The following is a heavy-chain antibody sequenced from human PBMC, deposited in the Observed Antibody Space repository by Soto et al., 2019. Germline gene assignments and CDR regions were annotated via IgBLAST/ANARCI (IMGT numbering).Heavy chain of an antibody. Sequence: QVQLVESGGGVVQPGRSLRLSCAAAGFTFSSYAMHWVRQAPGKGLEWGAVISYDGSNKYYADSVKGRFTISRDNSKNTLYLQMNSLRAEDTAVYYCARDQYSGYDLVYGMDVWGQGTTVTVSS. J-gene: IGHJ6*02. V-gene: IGHV3-30-3*01. CDR3: ARDQYSGYDLVYGMDV. CDR1: GFTFSSYA. CDR2: ISYDGSNK. D-gene: IGHD5-12*01.